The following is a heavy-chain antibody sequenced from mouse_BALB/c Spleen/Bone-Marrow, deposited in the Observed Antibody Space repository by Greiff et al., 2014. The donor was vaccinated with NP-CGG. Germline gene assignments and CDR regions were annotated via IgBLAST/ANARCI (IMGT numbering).Heavy chain of an antibody. D-gene: IGHD2-3*01. Sequence: VHLVESGAELARPGASVKMSCRASGYTFTTYTIHWVRQRPGQGLEWIGYINPSSGYTNYNQKFKDKATLTADKSSSTAYMQLSSLTSEDSAVYYCARRDDGYVFFDYWGQGTTLTVSS. J-gene: IGHJ2*01. CDR2: INPSSGYT. CDR1: GYTFTTYT. CDR3: ARRDDGYVFFDY. V-gene: IGHV1-4*01.